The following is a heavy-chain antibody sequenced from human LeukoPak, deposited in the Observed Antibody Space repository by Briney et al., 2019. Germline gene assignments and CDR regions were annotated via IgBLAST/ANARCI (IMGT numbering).Heavy chain of an antibody. CDR1: GFTFSTYT. V-gene: IGHV3-23*01. CDR2: FTGLGGT. CDR3: AKGDAGGKVDWFDP. J-gene: IGHJ5*02. D-gene: IGHD2-15*01. Sequence: GGSLRLSCAASGFTFSTYTMMWVRQAPGKGLQWLASFTGLGGTYYADSVLGRFTISRDNSKNMVYLQINSLTAEDTAVYYCAKGDAGGKVDWFDPWGQGTLVTVSS.